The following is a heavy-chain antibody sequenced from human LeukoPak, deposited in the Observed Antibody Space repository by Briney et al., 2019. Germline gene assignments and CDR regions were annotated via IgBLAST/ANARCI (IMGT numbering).Heavy chain of an antibody. CDR1: GFTLGNYW. J-gene: IGHJ4*02. CDR3: ARGAPRDCSPSSCSLFDH. CDR2: IVQDGSGK. V-gene: IGHV3-7*01. Sequence: PGGSLRLSCAASGFTLGNYWMSWVRQAPGQGLEWVANIVQDGSGKYYVDSVKGRFTISRDNAKNSLYLQMNSLRAEDTAVYYCARGAPRDCSPSSCSLFDHWGRGTQVTVPS. D-gene: IGHD2-15*01.